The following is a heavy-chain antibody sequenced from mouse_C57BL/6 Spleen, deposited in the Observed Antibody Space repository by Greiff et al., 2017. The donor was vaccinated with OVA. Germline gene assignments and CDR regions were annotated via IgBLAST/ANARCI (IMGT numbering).Heavy chain of an antibody. Sequence: VKLVESGPGLVAPSQSLSITCTVSGFSLTSYAISWVRQPPGKGLEWLGVIWTGGGTNYNSALNSRLSISKDNSKSQVFLKMNSLQTDDTARYYCARYYYGSSYDYYAMDYWGQGTSVTVSS. CDR1: GFSLTSYA. CDR3: ARYYYGSSYDYYAMDY. V-gene: IGHV2-9-1*01. J-gene: IGHJ4*01. CDR2: IWTGGGT. D-gene: IGHD1-1*01.